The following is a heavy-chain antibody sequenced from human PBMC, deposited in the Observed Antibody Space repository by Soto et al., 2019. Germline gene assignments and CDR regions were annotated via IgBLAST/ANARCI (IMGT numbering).Heavy chain of an antibody. D-gene: IGHD3-10*01. V-gene: IGHV3-30*03. J-gene: IGHJ4*02. CDR1: GFTFSSYG. CDR3: APCFGAYDY. Sequence: ESGGGVVQPGRSLRLSCAASGFTFSSYGMHWVRQAPGKGLEWVAVISYDGSNKYYADSVKGRLTISRDNSKNTLYLQMNSLRAEDTAVYYCAPCFGAYDYWGQGTLVTVSS. CDR2: ISYDGSNK.